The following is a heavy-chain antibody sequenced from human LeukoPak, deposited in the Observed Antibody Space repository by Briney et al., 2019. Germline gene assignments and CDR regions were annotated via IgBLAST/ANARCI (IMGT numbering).Heavy chain of an antibody. CDR2: IYYSGST. Sequence: PSQTLSLTCTVSGGSISSGGYYWSWIRQHPGKGLEWIGYIYYSGSTYYNPSLKSRVTISVDTSKNQFSLKLSSLTAADPAVYYCARYLQQLSGFDPWGQGTPVTVSS. CDR3: ARYLQQLSGFDP. CDR1: GGSISSGGYY. J-gene: IGHJ5*02. D-gene: IGHD6-13*01. V-gene: IGHV4-31*03.